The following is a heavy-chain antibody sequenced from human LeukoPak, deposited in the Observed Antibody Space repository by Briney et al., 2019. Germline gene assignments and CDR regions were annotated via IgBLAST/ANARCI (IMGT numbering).Heavy chain of an antibody. CDR2: ISYDGSNK. V-gene: IGHV3-30*18. CDR1: GLTFSSYG. J-gene: IGHJ6*04. CDR3: ANDAPPCSGGSCYSGYYFYGMDV. D-gene: IGHD2-15*01. Sequence: GGSLRLSCVVSGLTFSSYGMHWVRQAPGKGLEWVAVISYDGSNKYYADSVKGRFTISRDNSKNTLYLQMNSLRAEDTAVFYCANDAPPCSGGSCYSGYYFYGMDVWGKGTTVTVSS.